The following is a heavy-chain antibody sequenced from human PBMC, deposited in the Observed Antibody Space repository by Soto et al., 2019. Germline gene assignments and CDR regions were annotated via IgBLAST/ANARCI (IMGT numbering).Heavy chain of an antibody. CDR2: MSYDGTTK. CDR1: GFIFSNYV. CDR3: AREVLWSRYFDY. V-gene: IGHV3-30-3*01. J-gene: IGHJ4*02. D-gene: IGHD3-10*01. Sequence: QVQLVESGGGVVQPGRSLRLSCAASGFIFSNYVMYWVRQAPGKGLEWVAFMSYDGTTKYYADAVKGRFPISRDNSKNTLYLQMNSLRPEDTGVYYCAREVLWSRYFDYWGQGTLVTVSS.